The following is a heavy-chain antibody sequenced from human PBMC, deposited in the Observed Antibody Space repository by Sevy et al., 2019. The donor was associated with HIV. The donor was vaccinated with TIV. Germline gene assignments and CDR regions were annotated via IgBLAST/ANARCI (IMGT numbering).Heavy chain of an antibody. CDR2: ISYDGSSK. D-gene: IGHD2-2*01. CDR1: GFTFSSFA. Sequence: GGSLRLSCAASGFTFSSFAMHWVRQAPGKGLEWVAVISYDGSSKYYPDSVKGRFTISRDNAKNTLYLQMNRLRPEDTAVYFCAILGVDCVSTNCYGMRSLCFDFWGQGTLVTVSS. J-gene: IGHJ4*02. V-gene: IGHV3-30-3*01. CDR3: AILGVDCVSTNCYGMRSLCFDF.